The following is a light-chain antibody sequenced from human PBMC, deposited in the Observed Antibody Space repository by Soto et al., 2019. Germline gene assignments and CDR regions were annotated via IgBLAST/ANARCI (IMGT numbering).Light chain of an antibody. Sequence: EIVLTQSPGTLSLSPGERATLSCRASQSVSSSHLAWYQQKPGQAPGLLIYGTSSRPTGIPDRFSGSGSGTDFPLTISRLEPEDFAVYYCQQYGSSRTFGQGTKVEIK. CDR3: QQYGSSRT. CDR2: GTS. CDR1: QSVSSSH. V-gene: IGKV3-20*01. J-gene: IGKJ1*01.